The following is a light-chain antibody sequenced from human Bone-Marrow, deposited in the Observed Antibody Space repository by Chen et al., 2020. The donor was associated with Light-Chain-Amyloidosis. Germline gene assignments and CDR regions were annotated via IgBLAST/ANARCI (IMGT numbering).Light chain of an antibody. CDR3: KKYGTSPLT. Sequence: EIVLTQSPGTLSLSPGEGANLSCRASQTISSNYSTWYQQKFGQAPRVLIYGSSSRATGIPDRFTGSGSGPDFTLTINRGEPEDFEMYYCKKYGTSPLTFGGGTKVEIK. CDR1: QTISSNY. CDR2: GSS. J-gene: IGKJ4*01. V-gene: IGKV3-20*01.